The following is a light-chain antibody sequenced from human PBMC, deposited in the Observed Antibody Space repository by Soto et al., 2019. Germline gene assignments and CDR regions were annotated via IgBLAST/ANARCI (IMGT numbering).Light chain of an antibody. J-gene: IGKJ1*01. Sequence: EIVMTQSPATLSVSPGERATLSCRASQSVSTNLVWYQQKPGQAPRLLIYGASTRATGVPGRLSGTGSGTEFTLTISSLQSEDSAVYYCQQYNHWWTFGQGTKVDIK. CDR1: QSVSTN. CDR3: QQYNHWWT. V-gene: IGKV3-15*01. CDR2: GAS.